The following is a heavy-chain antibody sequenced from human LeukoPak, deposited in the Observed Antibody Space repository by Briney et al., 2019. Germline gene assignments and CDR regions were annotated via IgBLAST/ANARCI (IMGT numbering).Heavy chain of an antibody. J-gene: IGHJ6*02. CDR3: ARGGITIFGVGNYYYYGMDV. Sequence: GASVKVSCKASGGTFSTHTISWVRQAPGQGLEWMGRIIPILGIANYAQKFQGRVTITADKSTSTAYMELSSLRSEDMAVYYCARGGITIFGVGNYYYYGMDVWGQGTTVTVSS. D-gene: IGHD3-3*01. CDR2: IIPILGIA. V-gene: IGHV1-69*02. CDR1: GGTFSTHT.